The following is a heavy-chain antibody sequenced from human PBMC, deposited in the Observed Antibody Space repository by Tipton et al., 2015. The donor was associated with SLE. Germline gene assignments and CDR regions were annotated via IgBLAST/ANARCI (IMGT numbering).Heavy chain of an antibody. CDR2: ICYDGNT. CDR1: GASISTSGYC. V-gene: IGHV4-39*01. CDR3: ARGYSSSWSDLDY. Sequence: TLSLTCTVSGASISTSGYCWSWIRQPPGKGLEWIGSICYDGNTNYNPSLKSRVTISVDTSRGQFSLKLSSVTAADTAVYYCARGYSSSWSDLDYWGQGTLVTVSS. J-gene: IGHJ4*02. D-gene: IGHD6-13*01.